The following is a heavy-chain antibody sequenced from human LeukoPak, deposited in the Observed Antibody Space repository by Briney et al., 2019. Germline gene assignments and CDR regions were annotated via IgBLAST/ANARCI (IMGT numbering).Heavy chain of an antibody. J-gene: IGHJ3*02. CDR3: AKYLRATVTTRDAFDI. CDR2: ISGSGGST. D-gene: IGHD4-17*01. CDR1: GFTFSSYG. Sequence: PGGSLRLSCAASGFTFSSYGMSWVRQAPGKGLEWVSAISGSGGSTYYADSVKGRFTISRDNSKNTLYLQMNSLRAEDTAVYYCAKYLRATVTTRDAFDIWGQRTMVTVSS. V-gene: IGHV3-23*01.